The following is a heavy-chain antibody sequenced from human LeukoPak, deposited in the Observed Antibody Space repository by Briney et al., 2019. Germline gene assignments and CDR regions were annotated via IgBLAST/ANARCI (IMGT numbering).Heavy chain of an antibody. J-gene: IGHJ4*02. CDR1: GGSFSGYY. CDR2: INHSGST. Sequence: PSETLSLTCAVYGGSFSGYYWSWIRQPPGKGLEWIWEINHSGSTNYNPSLKSRVTISIDTSKNQFSLKLSSVTAADTAVYYCARSEYDYVWGSYRYSPYYFDYWGQGTLVTVSS. CDR3: ARSEYDYVWGSYRYSPYYFDY. D-gene: IGHD3-16*02. V-gene: IGHV4-34*01.